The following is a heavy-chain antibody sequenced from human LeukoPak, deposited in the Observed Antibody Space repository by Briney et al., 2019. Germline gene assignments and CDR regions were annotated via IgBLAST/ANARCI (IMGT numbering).Heavy chain of an antibody. CDR2: IDHSGST. Sequence: SETLSLTCAVYGVSFSGYHWNWIRQPPGKGLEWIGEIDHSGSTNYNPSLKSRVTISVDTSKNQFSLNLSSVTAADTAVYFCARGVRIAVAAPHLNYWGQGTLVTVSS. CDR1: GVSFSGYH. D-gene: IGHD6-19*01. J-gene: IGHJ4*02. V-gene: IGHV4-34*01. CDR3: ARGVRIAVAAPHLNY.